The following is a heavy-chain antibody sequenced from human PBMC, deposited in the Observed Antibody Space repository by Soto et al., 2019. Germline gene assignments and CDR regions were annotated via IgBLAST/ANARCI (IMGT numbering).Heavy chain of an antibody. J-gene: IGHJ3*02. CDR3: ARRGGLGSCANGVCLPGAAFDI. CDR2: IYYSGAT. V-gene: IGHV4-59*01. D-gene: IGHD2-8*01. Sequence: SAPLSDTYTVAGASSSDYDWTWIRQTPGKGLEWIGYIYYSGATNYNPSLKSRVTISIDTSKNQFSLNLSSVTAADTAVYYCARRGGLGSCANGVCLPGAAFDIWGHGTMVTVSS. CDR1: GASSSDYD.